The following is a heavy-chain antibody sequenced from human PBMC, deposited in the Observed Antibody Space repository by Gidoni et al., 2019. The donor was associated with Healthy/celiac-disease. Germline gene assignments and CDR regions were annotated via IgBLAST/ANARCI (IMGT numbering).Heavy chain of an antibody. V-gene: IGHV4-59*01. CDR1: GGSISSYE. D-gene: IGHD3-16*01. J-gene: IGHJ4*02. CDR3: ARSRVGEDY. CDR2: IYYSGST. Sequence: QVQLQASGPGLVKPSAPLSLPSTVSGGSISSYEWRWIRQPPGKGLEWVGYIYYSGSTNYNPSIKSRVTISVDTSKNQFSLKRSSVTAADTAVYYCARSRVGEDYWGQGTLVTVSS.